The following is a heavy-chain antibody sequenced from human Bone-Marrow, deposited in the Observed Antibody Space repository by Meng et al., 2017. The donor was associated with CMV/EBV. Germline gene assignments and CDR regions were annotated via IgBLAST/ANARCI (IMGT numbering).Heavy chain of an antibody. Sequence: SVKVSCKASGGTFSSYAISWVRQAPGQGLEWMGGIIPILGIANYAQKFQGRVTITADKSTSTAYMELSSLRSEDTAVYYCAREKGIAGAGLDLMFDPWGQGTLVTVSS. CDR2: IIPILGIA. CDR1: GGTFSSYA. CDR3: AREKGIAGAGLDLMFDP. J-gene: IGHJ5*02. D-gene: IGHD6-19*01. V-gene: IGHV1-69*10.